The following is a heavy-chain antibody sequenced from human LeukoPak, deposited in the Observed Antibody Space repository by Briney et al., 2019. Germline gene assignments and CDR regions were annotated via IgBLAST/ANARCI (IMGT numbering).Heavy chain of an antibody. Sequence: ASVKVSCKASGGTFSSYAISWVRQAPGQGLEWMGRFIPIFGIANYAQKFQGRVTITADKSTSTAYMELSSLRSEDTAVYYCASVAHQNYYYYGMDVWGQGTTVTVSS. CDR2: FIPIFGIA. J-gene: IGHJ6*02. CDR1: GGTFSSYA. D-gene: IGHD6-19*01. V-gene: IGHV1-69*04. CDR3: ASVAHQNYYYYGMDV.